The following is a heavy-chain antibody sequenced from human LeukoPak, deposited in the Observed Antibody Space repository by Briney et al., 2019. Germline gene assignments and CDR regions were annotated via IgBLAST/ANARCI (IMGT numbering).Heavy chain of an antibody. CDR1: GGSISSGGYY. D-gene: IGHD3-10*01. Sequence: SQTLSLTCTVSGGSISSGGYYWSWIRQHPGKGLEWIGYIYYSGSTYYNPSLKSRITISVDTSKNQFSLKLSSVTAADTAVYYCATMVRGVGGYWGQGTLVTVSS. J-gene: IGHJ4*02. CDR3: ATMVRGVGGY. CDR2: IYYSGST. V-gene: IGHV4-31*03.